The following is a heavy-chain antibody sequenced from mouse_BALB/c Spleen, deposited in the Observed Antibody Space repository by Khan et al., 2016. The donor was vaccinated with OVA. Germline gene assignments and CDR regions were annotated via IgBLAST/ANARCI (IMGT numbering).Heavy chain of an antibody. CDR2: IIPTNDYT. CDR1: GYTFTTYT. CDR3: AREGAYYRSDGWFAY. J-gene: IGHJ3*01. Sequence: QVQLKQSETELARPGASVKMSCKASGYTFTTYTIHWVKQRPGQGLEWIGYIIPTNDYTNYNQKFKDRATLTADKSSSTADMQLSSLTSEDSALYYCAREGAYYRSDGWFAYWGQGTLVTVSA. D-gene: IGHD2-14*01. V-gene: IGHV1-4*01.